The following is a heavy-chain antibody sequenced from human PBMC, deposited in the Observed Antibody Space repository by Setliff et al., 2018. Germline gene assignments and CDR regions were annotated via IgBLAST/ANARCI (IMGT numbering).Heavy chain of an antibody. Sequence: GASVKVSCKASGYSFQRYGINWLRQAPGQGLEWLGWISSYNGNTKYAQTVQDRIRVTTDTSTSTSYMGLRSLRSDDTAVYFCARSSDSGYYHQRDAFDIWGQGTRVTVSS. J-gene: IGHJ3*02. D-gene: IGHD3-22*01. CDR3: ARSSDSGYYHQRDAFDI. CDR1: GYSFQRYG. CDR2: ISSYNGNT. V-gene: IGHV1-18*04.